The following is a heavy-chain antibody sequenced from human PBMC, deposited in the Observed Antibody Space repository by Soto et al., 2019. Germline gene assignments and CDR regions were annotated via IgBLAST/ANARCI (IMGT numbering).Heavy chain of an antibody. CDR2: INHSGST. CDR3: ARICSYCLDAFDI. V-gene: IGHV4-34*01. Sequence: ETLSLTCAVYGGSFSGYYWSWIRQPPGKGLEWIGEINHSGSTKYNPSLKSRVTISVDTSKNQFSLKLSSVTAADTAVYYCARICSYCLDAFDIWGQGTMVTVSS. J-gene: IGHJ3*02. D-gene: IGHD3-10*01. CDR1: GGSFSGYY.